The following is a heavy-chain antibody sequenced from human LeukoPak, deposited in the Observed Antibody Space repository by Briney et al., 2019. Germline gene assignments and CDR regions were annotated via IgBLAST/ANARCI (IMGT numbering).Heavy chain of an antibody. J-gene: IGHJ4*02. V-gene: IGHV1-2*06. Sequence: ASVTVSCKGSGYTFTDYYIHWVRQAPGQELDWMGRINPNSGDSNTAHRFQGRVTMTRETTISTAYMELSRLRSDDTALYFCARDAYGNSSWFPDYWGQGTLLTVSS. CDR3: ARDAYGNSSWFPDY. CDR1: GYTFTDYY. D-gene: IGHD6-13*01. CDR2: INPNSGDS.